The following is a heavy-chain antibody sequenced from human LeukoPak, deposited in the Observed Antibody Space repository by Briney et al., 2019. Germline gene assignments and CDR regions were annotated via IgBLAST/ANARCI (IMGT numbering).Heavy chain of an antibody. Sequence: PSETLSLTCTVSGGSISSYYWSWIRQPPGKGLEWIGYIYYSGSTNYNPSLKSRVTISVDTSKNQFSLKLSSVTAADTAVYYCARPKDYYDRLGAFDIWGQGTMVTVSS. CDR3: ARPKDYYDRLGAFDI. CDR1: GGSISSYY. CDR2: IYYSGST. V-gene: IGHV4-59*08. J-gene: IGHJ3*02. D-gene: IGHD3-22*01.